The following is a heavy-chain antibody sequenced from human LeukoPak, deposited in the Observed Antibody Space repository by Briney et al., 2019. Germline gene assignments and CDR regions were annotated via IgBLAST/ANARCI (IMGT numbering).Heavy chain of an antibody. CDR2: IYYSGST. D-gene: IGHD3-10*01. CDR1: GYSISSGYY. V-gene: IGHV4-61*01. CDR3: ARTITIRGLTFDY. J-gene: IGHJ4*02. Sequence: PSETLSLTCTVSGYSISSGYYWSWIRQPPGKGLEWIGYIYYSGSTNYNPSLKSRVTISVDTSKNQFSLKLSPVTAADTAVYYCARTITIRGLTFDYWGQGTLVTVSS.